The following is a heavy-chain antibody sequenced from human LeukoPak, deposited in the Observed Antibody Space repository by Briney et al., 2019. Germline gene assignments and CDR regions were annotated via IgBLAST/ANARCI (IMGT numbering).Heavy chain of an antibody. Sequence: ASVKVSCKASGYTFTGYYMHWVRQAPGQGLEWMGRINPNSGGTNYAQKFQGRVTITTDESTSTAYMELSSLRSEDTAVYYCASCSSTSCPISAEYFQHWGQGTLVTVSS. V-gene: IGHV1-2*06. D-gene: IGHD2-2*01. CDR1: GYTFTGYY. CDR3: ASCSSTSCPISAEYFQH. J-gene: IGHJ1*01. CDR2: INPNSGGT.